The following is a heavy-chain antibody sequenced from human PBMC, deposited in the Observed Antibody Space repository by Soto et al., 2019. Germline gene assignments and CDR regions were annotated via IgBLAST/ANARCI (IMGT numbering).Heavy chain of an antibody. CDR1: GFRFSNYG. Sequence: QVQLVESGGGVVQPGRSLRLSCAASGFRFSNYGMHWVRQAPGKGLEWLAVIVADGTGLHYADSVRGRFTISRDNSKTTLYLQLNSLGADDTAIYFCARDDDIPDIGLDHWGQGTLVTVSS. V-gene: IGHV3-33*01. J-gene: IGHJ4*02. CDR2: IVADGTGL. CDR3: ARDDDIPDIGLDH.